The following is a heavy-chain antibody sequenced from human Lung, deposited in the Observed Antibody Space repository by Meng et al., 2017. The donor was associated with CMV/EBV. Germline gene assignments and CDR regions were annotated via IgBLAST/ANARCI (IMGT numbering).Heavy chain of an antibody. V-gene: IGHV1-2*02. CDR1: GYRFTDFH. D-gene: IGHD5/OR15-5a*01. Sequence: AXVXXSCXXSGYRFTDFHMHWVRQAPGQGLEWMGWINSNSGATNYAQKFQGRVIMTGDTSITTAYLELPSLRPDDTAVYFCARVYAKGPLRSFDYWGQGTLVXVSS. J-gene: IGHJ4*02. CDR3: ARVYAKGPLRSFDY. CDR2: INSNSGAT.